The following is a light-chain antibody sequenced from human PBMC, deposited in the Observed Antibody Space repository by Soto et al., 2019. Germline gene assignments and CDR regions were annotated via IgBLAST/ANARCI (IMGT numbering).Light chain of an antibody. CDR1: QYVRSNY. Sequence: EIVLTQSPGTLSLSPGERATLSCRASQYVRSNYVAWYQQKPGQTPRLLIYITSSRAPGIPERFSGSGSGTDFTLTISRLEPEDFAGYFCQQYGDSPWTFGQGTKL. V-gene: IGKV3-20*01. CDR3: QQYGDSPWT. CDR2: ITS. J-gene: IGKJ1*01.